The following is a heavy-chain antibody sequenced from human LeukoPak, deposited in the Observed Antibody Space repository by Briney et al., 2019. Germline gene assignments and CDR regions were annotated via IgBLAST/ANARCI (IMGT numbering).Heavy chain of an antibody. V-gene: IGHV1-58*02. J-gene: IGHJ3*02. Sequence: SVKVSCKASGFTFTSSAMQWVRQARGQRLEWIGWTVVGSGNTNYAQKFQERVTITRDMSTSTAYMELSSLRSEDTAVYYCAAARIAAAGDAFDIWGQGTMVTVSS. CDR2: TVVGSGNT. CDR3: AAARIAAAGDAFDI. D-gene: IGHD6-13*01. CDR1: GFTFTSSA.